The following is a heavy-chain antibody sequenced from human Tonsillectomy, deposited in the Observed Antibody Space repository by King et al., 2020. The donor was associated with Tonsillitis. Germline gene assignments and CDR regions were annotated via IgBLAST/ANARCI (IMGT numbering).Heavy chain of an antibody. V-gene: IGHV4-38-2*02. J-gene: IGHJ4*02. D-gene: IGHD6-13*01. CDR3: AAAADLTYYFDS. CDR1: AYSISSGYY. Sequence: VQLQESGPGLVKPSETLSLTCTVSAYSISSGYYWGWIRQPPGKGLEWIGSIYESGSTYYNPSLKSRVTISIDTSKNQFSLRLSSVTAADTAVYYCAAAADLTYYFDSWGQGTLVTVSS. CDR2: IYESGST.